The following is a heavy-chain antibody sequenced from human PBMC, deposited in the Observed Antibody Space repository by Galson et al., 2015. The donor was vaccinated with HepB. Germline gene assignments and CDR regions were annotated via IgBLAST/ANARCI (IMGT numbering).Heavy chain of an antibody. CDR1: GYTFINYG. CDR3: ARDFGGSGWSQGVDY. Sequence: SVEVSCKASGYTFINYGVTWVRQAPGQRLEWMGWISSSNDKTIYAQNLQGRVTMTTDTSTSTAYMELRSLTSDDTAVYYCARDFGGSGWSQGVDYWGQGTLVTVSS. D-gene: IGHD6-19*01. J-gene: IGHJ4*02. V-gene: IGHV1-18*01. CDR2: ISSSNDKT.